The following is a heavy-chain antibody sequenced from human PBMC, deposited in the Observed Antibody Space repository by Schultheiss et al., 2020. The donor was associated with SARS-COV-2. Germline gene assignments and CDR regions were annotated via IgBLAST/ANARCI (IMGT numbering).Heavy chain of an antibody. CDR2: IYYSGST. CDR3: ARNKWGSSSGSRPNWFDP. CDR1: GGSISSGDYY. V-gene: IGHV4-30-4*01. Sequence: LSLTCTVSGGSISSGDYYWSWIRQPPGKGLEWIGYIYYSGSTYYNPSLKSRVTISVDTSKNQFSLKLSSVTAADTAVYYCARNKWGSSSGSRPNWFDPWGQGTLVTVSS. D-gene: IGHD3-10*01. J-gene: IGHJ5*02.